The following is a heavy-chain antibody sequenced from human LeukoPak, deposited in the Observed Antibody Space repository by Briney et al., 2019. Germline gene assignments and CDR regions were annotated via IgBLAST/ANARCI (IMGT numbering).Heavy chain of an antibody. J-gene: IGHJ4*02. CDR3: ARDRVLHYFDY. CDR1: GFTFSSHG. CDR2: IWYGGSDK. Sequence: PGGSLRLSCAASGFTFSSHGMHWVRQAPGKGLEWVAVIWYGGSDKYYADSVKGRFTISRDNSKNTLYLQMTSLRADDTAVYYCARDRVLHYFDYWGQGALVTVSS. V-gene: IGHV3-33*01. D-gene: IGHD3-16*01.